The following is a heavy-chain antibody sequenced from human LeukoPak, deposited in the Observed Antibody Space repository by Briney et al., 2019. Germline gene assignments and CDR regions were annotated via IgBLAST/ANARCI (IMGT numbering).Heavy chain of an antibody. V-gene: IGHV4-39*01. CDR1: GGSISSSSYY. Sequence: SETLSLTCTVSGGSISSSSYYWGWIRQPPGKGLEWIGSIYYSGSTYYNPSLKSRVTISVDTSKNQFSLKLSSVTAADTAVYYCARWWEQWLVRGGWFDPWGQGTLVTVSS. D-gene: IGHD6-19*01. CDR2: IYYSGST. CDR3: ARWWEQWLVRGGWFDP. J-gene: IGHJ5*02.